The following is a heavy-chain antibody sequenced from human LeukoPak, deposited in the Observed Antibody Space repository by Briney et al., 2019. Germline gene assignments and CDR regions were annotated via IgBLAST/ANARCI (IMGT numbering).Heavy chain of an antibody. CDR2: ISGSGGST. CDR1: RFTFSSYA. V-gene: IGHV3-23*01. D-gene: IGHD2-2*02. Sequence: PGGSLRLSCAASRFTFSSYAMSWVRQAPGKGLEWVSAISGSGGSTYYADSVKGRFTISRDNSKNTLYLQMNSLRAEDTAVYYCAKTPGAPAAIIHFDYWGQETLDTVSS. CDR3: AKTPGAPAAIIHFDY. J-gene: IGHJ4*02.